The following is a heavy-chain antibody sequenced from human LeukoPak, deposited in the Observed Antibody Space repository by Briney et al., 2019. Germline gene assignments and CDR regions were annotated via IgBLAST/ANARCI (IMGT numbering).Heavy chain of an antibody. CDR3: ARFPGY. Sequence: PGGSLRLSCAASGFTFSSYSMNWVRQAPGKGLEWVSSISSSSSYIYYAESVKGRFTISRDNAKNSLYLQMNSLRAEDTAVYYCARFPGYWGQGTLVTVSS. CDR1: GFTFSSYS. CDR2: ISSSSSYI. J-gene: IGHJ4*02. V-gene: IGHV3-21*01. D-gene: IGHD3-10*01.